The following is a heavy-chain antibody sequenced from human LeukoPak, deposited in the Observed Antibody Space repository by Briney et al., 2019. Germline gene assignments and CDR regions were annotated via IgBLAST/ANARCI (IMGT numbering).Heavy chain of an antibody. Sequence: ASVKVSCKASGYTFTSYYMHWLRQAPGQGLEWMGIINPSGGSTSYAQKFQGRVTMTRDTSTSTVYMELSSLRSEDTAVYYCARVVPAATIDYWGQGTLVTVSS. V-gene: IGHV1-46*03. CDR3: ARVVPAATIDY. J-gene: IGHJ4*02. D-gene: IGHD2-2*01. CDR1: GYTFTSYY. CDR2: INPSGGST.